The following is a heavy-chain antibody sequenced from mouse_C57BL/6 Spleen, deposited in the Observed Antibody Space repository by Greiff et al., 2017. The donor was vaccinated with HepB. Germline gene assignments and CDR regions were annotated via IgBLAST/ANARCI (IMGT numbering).Heavy chain of an antibody. Sequence: VQLQQSGAELVKPGASVKLSCKASGYTFTEYTIHWVKQRSGPGLEWIGWFYPGSGSIKYNEKFKDKATLTADKSSSTVYMELSRLTSEDSAVYFCARQGTTVVAKDYAMDYWGQGTSVTVSS. CDR3: ARQGTTVVAKDYAMDY. V-gene: IGHV1-62-2*01. J-gene: IGHJ4*01. CDR2: FYPGSGSI. CDR1: GYTFTEYT. D-gene: IGHD1-1*01.